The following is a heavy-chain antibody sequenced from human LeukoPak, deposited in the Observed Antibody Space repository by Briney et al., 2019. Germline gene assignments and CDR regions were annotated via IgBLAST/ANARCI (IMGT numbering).Heavy chain of an antibody. CDR3: AKCPAGGYYYGMDV. D-gene: IGHD4-23*01. V-gene: IGHV3-23*01. J-gene: IGHJ6*02. CDR1: GFTFSSYA. Sequence: PGGSLRLSCAASGFTFSSYAMSWVRQAPGKGLEWVSAISGSGGSTYYADSVKGRFTISRDNSKNTLYLQMNSLRAEDTAVYYCAKCPAGGYYYGMDVWGQGTTVTVSS. CDR2: ISGSGGST.